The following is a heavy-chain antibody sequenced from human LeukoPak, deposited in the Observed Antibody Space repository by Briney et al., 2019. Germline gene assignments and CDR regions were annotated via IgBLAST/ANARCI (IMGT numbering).Heavy chain of an antibody. Sequence: AGGSLRLSCAASGFTFSSYAMHWVRQAPGKGLEWVAVISYDGSNKYYADSVKGRFTISRDNSKNTLYLQMNSLRAEDTAVYYCAGWYLGYWGQGTLVTVSS. D-gene: IGHD6-19*01. CDR2: ISYDGSNK. J-gene: IGHJ4*02. CDR3: AGWYLGY. V-gene: IGHV3-30-3*01. CDR1: GFTFSSYA.